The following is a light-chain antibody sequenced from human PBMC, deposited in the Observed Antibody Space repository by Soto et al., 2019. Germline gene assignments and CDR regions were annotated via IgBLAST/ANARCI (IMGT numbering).Light chain of an antibody. CDR2: GAS. V-gene: IGKV1-27*01. CDR3: QKDNSGTRT. CDR1: QGIGDY. J-gene: IGKJ1*01. Sequence: DIHLTQSPSSLSLSIVKPVPIICRASQGIGDYVAWYQQKPGKAPKILIYGASTLQSGVPSRFSGSGSETDFTLTISSLQPEDVATYYCQKDNSGTRTFGQGTNVDI.